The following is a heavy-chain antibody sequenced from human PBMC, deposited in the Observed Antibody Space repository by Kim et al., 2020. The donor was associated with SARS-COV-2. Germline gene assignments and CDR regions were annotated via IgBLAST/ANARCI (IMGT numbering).Heavy chain of an antibody. CDR3: ARARPGLYHDY. V-gene: IGHV3-7*05. J-gene: IGHJ4*02. Sequence: GGSLRLSCAASGFIFSSNWMSCVRRAPGKGLELLAVIKQDGSEEYYVDSVKGRFTISRDNAKDSLILQMNDLRAEDTAMYYCARARPGLYHDYWGQGTLVTVYS. CDR1: GFIFSSNW. CDR2: IKQDGSEE. D-gene: IGHD3-16*02.